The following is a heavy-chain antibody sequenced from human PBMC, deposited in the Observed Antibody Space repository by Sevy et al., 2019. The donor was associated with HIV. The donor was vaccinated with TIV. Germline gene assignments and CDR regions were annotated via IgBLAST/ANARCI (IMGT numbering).Heavy chain of an antibody. CDR2: ISYDGSNK. V-gene: IGHV3-30-3*01. CDR1: GFIFSSYA. Sequence: GGSLRLSCAASGFIFSSYAMHWVRQAPGKGLEWVAVISYDGSNKYYADSVKGRFTISRDNSKNTLYLQMNSLRAEDSAVFYCARDREAVAGRTALINAFEIWGQGTRVTVSS. CDR3: ARDREAVAGRTALINAFEI. J-gene: IGHJ3*02. D-gene: IGHD6-19*01.